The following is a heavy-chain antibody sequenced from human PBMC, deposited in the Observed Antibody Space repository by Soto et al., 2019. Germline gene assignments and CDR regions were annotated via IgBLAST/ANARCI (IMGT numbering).Heavy chain of an antibody. V-gene: IGHV4-39*01. CDR2: IYYSGST. D-gene: IGHD6-13*01. CDR3: ARPVSSAAGTINWFDP. J-gene: IGHJ5*02. CDR1: GGSISSSSYY. Sequence: PSETLSLTCTVSGGSISSSSYYWGWIRQPPGKGLEWIGSIYYSGSTYYNPSLKGRVTISVDTSKNQFSLKLSSVTAADTAVYYCARPVSSAAGTINWFDPWGQGTLVTVS.